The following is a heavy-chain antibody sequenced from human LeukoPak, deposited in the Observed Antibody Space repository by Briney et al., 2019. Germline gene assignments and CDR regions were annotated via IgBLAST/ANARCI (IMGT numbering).Heavy chain of an antibody. CDR3: ARDNNFAGALYYYYYMDV. D-gene: IGHD1-20*01. J-gene: IGHJ6*03. V-gene: IGHV4-38-2*02. CDR2: IYHSGST. Sequence: SETLSLTCTVSGYSISSGYYWGWIRQPPGKGLEWIGSIYHSGSTYYNPSLKNRVTISVDTSKNQFSLKLSSVTAADTAVYYCARDNNFAGALYYYYYMDVWGKGTTVTVSS. CDR1: GYSISSGYY.